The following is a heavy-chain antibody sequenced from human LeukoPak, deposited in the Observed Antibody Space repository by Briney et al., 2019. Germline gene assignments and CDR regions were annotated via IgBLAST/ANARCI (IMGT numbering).Heavy chain of an antibody. CDR1: GXTFDDYD. V-gene: IGHV3-20*04. CDR2: INWNGGRT. D-gene: IGHD1-26*01. Sequence: GGSLRLSCAASGXTFDDYDMTWVRQAPGKGLEWVSGINWNGGRTGYADSVKGRFTISRDNAKNSLYLQMNTLRAEDTALYYCARLAYSGSSYVDYWGQGTLVTVSS. J-gene: IGHJ4*02. CDR3: ARLAYSGSSYVDY.